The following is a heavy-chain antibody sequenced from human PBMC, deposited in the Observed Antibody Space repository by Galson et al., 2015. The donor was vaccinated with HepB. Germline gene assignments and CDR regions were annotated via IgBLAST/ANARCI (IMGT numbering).Heavy chain of an antibody. CDR3: ARAGIYYGTSFWTDF. J-gene: IGHJ4*02. V-gene: IGHV3-72*01. CDR1: GFTLSDHY. D-gene: IGHD3-10*01. Sequence: SLRLSCAVSGFTLSDHYIDWVRQAPGTGLEWIGRTKHKPESYATVYAASVTGRFTISRDESKNLVYLQMNSLKTEDTAMYYCARAGIYYGTSFWTDFWGQGTLVTVSS. CDR2: TKHKPESYAT.